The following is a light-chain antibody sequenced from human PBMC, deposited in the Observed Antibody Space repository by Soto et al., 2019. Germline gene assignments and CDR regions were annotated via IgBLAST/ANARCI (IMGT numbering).Light chain of an antibody. CDR3: ISYTGSSTSYV. CDR2: GVS. CDR1: MIDIGSYNY. Sequence: QSVLTQPASVSGSPGQSITISYSGTMIDIGSYNYVAWYQQFPGKTPKILIYGVSNRPSGVSSRFSGSKSGNTASLTISGLQAEDEADYYCISYTGSSTSYVFGSGTKVTVL. J-gene: IGLJ1*01. V-gene: IGLV2-14*01.